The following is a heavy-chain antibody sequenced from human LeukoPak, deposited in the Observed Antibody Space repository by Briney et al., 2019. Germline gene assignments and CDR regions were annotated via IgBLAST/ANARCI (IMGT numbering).Heavy chain of an antibody. D-gene: IGHD3-22*01. CDR1: GFTFSSYW. Sequence: GGSLRLSCAASGFTFSSYWMSWVRQAPGKGLEWVANIKQDGSEKYCVDSVKGRFTISRDNAKNSLYLQMNSLRAEDTAVYYCARDYYDSSGYYFWPRTYYFDYWGQGTLVTVSS. CDR2: IKQDGSEK. J-gene: IGHJ4*02. V-gene: IGHV3-7*03. CDR3: ARDYYDSSGYYFWPRTYYFDY.